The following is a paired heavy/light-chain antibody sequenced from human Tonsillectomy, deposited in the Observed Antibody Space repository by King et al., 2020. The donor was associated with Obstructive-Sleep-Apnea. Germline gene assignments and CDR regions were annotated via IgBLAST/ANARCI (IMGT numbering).Light chain of an antibody. CDR3: QVLDRGSDHWV. CDR2: YDN. V-gene: IGLV3-21*01. J-gene: IGLJ3*02. CDR1: NIGSKS. Sequence: YMLTQAPSVSVAPGKTARIPCGGNNIGSKSVHWYQQKPGQAPVLVIFYDNDRPSGIPERFSGSNSGNTATLTITNVEAGDEADYYCQVLDRGSDHWVFGGGTRLTVL.
Heavy chain of an antibody. V-gene: IGHV1-18*04. D-gene: IGHD5-12*01. CDR3: ARDPRDGYNSDAFDI. CDR1: GYTLIEYG. CDR2: ISAYNGNT. J-gene: IGHJ3*02. Sequence: QVQLVQSGGDARRPGASVTVSCKASGYTLIEYGISWVRQAPGQGLEWMGWISAYNGNTKYAQNFQGRVTMTTDTSTNTAYMELRSLRSDDTAVYYCARDPRDGYNSDAFDIWGQGSLVTVSS.